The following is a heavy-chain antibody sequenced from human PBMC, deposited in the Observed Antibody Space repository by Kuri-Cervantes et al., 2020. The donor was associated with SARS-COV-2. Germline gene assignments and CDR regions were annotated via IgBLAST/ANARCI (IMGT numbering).Heavy chain of an antibody. J-gene: IGHJ4*02. CDR3: ARSPGRGRGYSYGAADLGYYFDY. CDR2: INAGNGNT. Sequence: ASVKVSCKASGYTFTSYAMHWVRQAPGQRLEWMGWINAGNGNTKYSQRFQGRVTMTRDTSTSTVYMELSSLRSEDTAVYYCARSPGRGRGYSYGAADLGYYFDYWGQGTLVTVSS. D-gene: IGHD5-18*01. V-gene: IGHV1-3*01. CDR1: GYTFTSYA.